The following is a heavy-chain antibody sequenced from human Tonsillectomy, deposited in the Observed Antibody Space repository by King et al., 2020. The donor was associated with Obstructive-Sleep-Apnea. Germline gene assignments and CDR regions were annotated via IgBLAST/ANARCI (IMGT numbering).Heavy chain of an antibody. J-gene: IGHJ4*02. D-gene: IGHD6-13*01. V-gene: IGHV2-5*02. Sequence: TLKESGPTLVKPTQTLTLTCTFSGFSLSTSGVGGGWIRQPPGKALEWRALIYWDDDKRYSPSLRSRLTIPKDTSKNQVVLTMTNMDPVDTATYYCAHGVAAAGIFDYWGQGTLVTVSS. CDR2: IYWDDDK. CDR3: AHGVAAAGIFDY. CDR1: GFSLSTSGVG.